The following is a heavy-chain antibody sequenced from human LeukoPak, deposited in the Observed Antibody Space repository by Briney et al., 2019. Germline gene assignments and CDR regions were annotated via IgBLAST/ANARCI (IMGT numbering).Heavy chain of an antibody. CDR3: ARASQFYNDKSGYPQFCQN. D-gene: IGHD3-9*01. Sequence: GSLRLSCAASGFTFSNYYMRWVRQAPGKGLEWVANIKEDESERYYVDSVKGRFTISRDNAKNSMYLQMNSLRAEDTAVYYCARASQFYNDKSGYPQFCQNWGLGTLVTVS. V-gene: IGHV3-7*01. CDR1: GFTFSNYY. J-gene: IGHJ1*01. CDR2: IKEDESER.